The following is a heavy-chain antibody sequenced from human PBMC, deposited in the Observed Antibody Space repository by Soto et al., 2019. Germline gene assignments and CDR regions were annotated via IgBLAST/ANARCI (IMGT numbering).Heavy chain of an antibody. D-gene: IGHD3-22*01. Sequence: QVQLQESGPGLVKPSETLSLTCTVSGGSISSYYWSWIRQPPGKGLEWIGYIYYSGSTNYNPSLKSRVTISVGTSKDQFSLKLSSVTAADTAVYYCARDTPYDSSGYYPSGYFDYWDQGTLVTVSS. J-gene: IGHJ4*02. CDR3: ARDTPYDSSGYYPSGYFDY. V-gene: IGHV4-59*01. CDR1: GGSISSYY. CDR2: IYYSGST.